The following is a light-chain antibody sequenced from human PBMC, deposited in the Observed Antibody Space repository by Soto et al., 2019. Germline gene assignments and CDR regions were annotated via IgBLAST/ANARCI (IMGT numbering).Light chain of an antibody. J-gene: IGKJ4*01. V-gene: IGKV1-5*03. CDR3: QQYNSVSLLT. CDR2: KAS. CDR1: QSISSW. Sequence: DIPMTQSPSTLSASVGDRVTITCRASQSISSWLAWYQQKPGKAPKLLIYKASTLETGVPSRFSGSGSGTEFTLTISSLQPDDFATYYCQQYNSVSLLTFGGGTKVDIK.